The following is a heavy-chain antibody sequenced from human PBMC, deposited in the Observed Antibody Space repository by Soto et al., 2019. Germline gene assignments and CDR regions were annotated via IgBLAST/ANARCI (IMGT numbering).Heavy chain of an antibody. CDR2: ISAYNGNT. D-gene: IGHD1-26*01. Sequence: ASVKVSCKASGGTFSSYTISWVRQAPGQGLEWMGWISAYNGNTNYAQKLQGRVTMTTDTSTSTAYMELRSLRSDDTAVYYCARDDPYSGSYYYYYGMDVWGQGTTVTVSS. J-gene: IGHJ6*02. V-gene: IGHV1-18*01. CDR3: ARDDPYSGSYYYYYGMDV. CDR1: GGTFSSYT.